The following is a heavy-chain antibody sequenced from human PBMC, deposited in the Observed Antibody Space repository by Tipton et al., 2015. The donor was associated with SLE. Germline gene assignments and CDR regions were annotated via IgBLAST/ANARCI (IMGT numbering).Heavy chain of an antibody. Sequence: TLSLTCTVSGGSISSSSYYLGWIRQPPWKGLEWIGSIYYSGSTYYNPSLKSRVTISVDTSKNQFSLKLSSVTAADTAVYYCASSCGGDGYFVFDYWGQGTLVTVSS. CDR1: GGSISSSSYY. D-gene: IGHD2-21*01. CDR2: IYYSGST. V-gene: IGHV4-39*07. J-gene: IGHJ4*02. CDR3: ASSCGGDGYFVFDY.